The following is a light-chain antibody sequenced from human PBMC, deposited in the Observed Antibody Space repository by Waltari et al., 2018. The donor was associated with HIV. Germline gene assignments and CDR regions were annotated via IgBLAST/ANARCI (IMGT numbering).Light chain of an antibody. CDR3: QQYNSWPPYT. V-gene: IGKV3-15*01. J-gene: IGKJ2*01. Sequence: EIVMTQSPATLSVSPGERATLSCRASQSVNKNLAWYQQKGGQAPRLLMYGASTRATGIPARFSGSGSGTEFTLTISSLQSEDFAVYYCQQYNSWPPYTFGQGTKLEIK. CDR2: GAS. CDR1: QSVNKN.